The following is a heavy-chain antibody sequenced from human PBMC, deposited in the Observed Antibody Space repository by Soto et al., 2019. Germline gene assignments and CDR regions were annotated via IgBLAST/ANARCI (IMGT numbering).Heavy chain of an antibody. V-gene: IGHV3-9*01. Sequence: GESLRLSCAASGFTFNDHSMHWVRQAPGTGLEWVSGISWNGGSRGYADSVQGRFTISRDNAKNSLYLQMNSLKPEDTALYYCAKDLGSTAWYSISFFDYLGQGALVTVSS. D-gene: IGHD6-13*01. CDR2: ISWNGGSR. CDR1: GFTFNDHS. CDR3: AKDLGSTAWYSISFFDY. J-gene: IGHJ4*02.